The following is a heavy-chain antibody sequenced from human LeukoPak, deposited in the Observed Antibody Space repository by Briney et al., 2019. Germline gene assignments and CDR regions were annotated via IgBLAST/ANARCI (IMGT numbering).Heavy chain of an antibody. D-gene: IGHD4-11*01. CDR2: ISNSGDST. Sequence: GGSLRLSCAASGFTFSSYAMSWVRQAPGKGLEWVSAISNSGDSTYYADSVKGRFTISRDNSKNTLYLQMNSLGAEDTAVYYCANRGSYSNWYYFDYWGQGTLVIVSS. CDR3: ANRGSYSNWYYFDY. V-gene: IGHV3-23*01. CDR1: GFTFSSYA. J-gene: IGHJ4*02.